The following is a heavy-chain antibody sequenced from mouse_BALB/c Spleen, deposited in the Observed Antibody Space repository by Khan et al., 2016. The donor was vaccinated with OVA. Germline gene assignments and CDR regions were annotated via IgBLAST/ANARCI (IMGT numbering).Heavy chain of an antibody. V-gene: IGHV2-6-1*01. CDR3: ARQPYYHYYVMDY. CDR2: IWSDGST. J-gene: IGHJ4*01. D-gene: IGHD2-10*01. Sequence: VQLQESGPGLVAPSQSLSITCTISGFSLSSYGIHWVRQPPGQGLEWLVVIWSDGSTTYNSTLKSRLSITKDNSKSQVFLKMNILQTDDTAIYYCARQPYYHYYVMDYWGQGTSITVSS. CDR1: GFSLSSYG.